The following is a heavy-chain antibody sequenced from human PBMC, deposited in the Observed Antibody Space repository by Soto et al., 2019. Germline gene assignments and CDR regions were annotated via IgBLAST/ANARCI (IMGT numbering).Heavy chain of an antibody. CDR2: ISPYNEDT. CDR3: ARDGFYAGSGRYSYCYSPPRYYAMDV. CDR1: GYTFINYG. D-gene: IGHD5-18*01. Sequence: QVQLVQSGTEVKKPGASVTVSCKTSGYTFINYGISWVRQAPGQGPDGMGWISPYNEDTKYAQKFQGRVTMTTDTSTRTAYMERRSRSSDDTAIYYCARDGFYAGSGRYSYCYSPPRYYAMDVGGQGTTVTVAS. J-gene: IGHJ6*02. V-gene: IGHV1-18*01.